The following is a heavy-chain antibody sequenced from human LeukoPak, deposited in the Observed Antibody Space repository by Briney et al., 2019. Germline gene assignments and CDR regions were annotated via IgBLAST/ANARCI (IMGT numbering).Heavy chain of an antibody. D-gene: IGHD2-8*02. J-gene: IGHJ6*02. CDR2: INPSGGST. CDR3: ARDGSGYGPWWCTPCGYYYYGMDV. V-gene: IGHV1-46*01. CDR1: GYTFTSYY. Sequence: ASVKVSFKASGYTFTSYYMHWVRQAPGQGLEWMGIINPSGGSTSYAQKFQGRVTMTRDTSTSTVYMELSSLRSEDTAVYYCARDGSGYGPWWCTPCGYYYYGMDVWGQGTTVTVSS.